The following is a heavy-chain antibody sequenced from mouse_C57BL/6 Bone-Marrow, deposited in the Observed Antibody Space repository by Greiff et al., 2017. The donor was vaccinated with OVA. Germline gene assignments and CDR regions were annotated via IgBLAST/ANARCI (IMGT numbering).Heavy chain of an antibody. CDR3: ARGELRLGY. D-gene: IGHD3-2*02. CDR2: IYPRSGNT. J-gene: IGHJ2*01. Sequence: QVTLKESGAELARPGASVKLSCKASGYTFTSYGISWVKQRTGQGLEWIGEIYPRSGNTYYNEKFKGKATLTADKSSSTAYMELRSLTSEDSAVYFCARGELRLGYWGQGTTLTVSS. CDR1: GYTFTSYG. V-gene: IGHV1-81*01.